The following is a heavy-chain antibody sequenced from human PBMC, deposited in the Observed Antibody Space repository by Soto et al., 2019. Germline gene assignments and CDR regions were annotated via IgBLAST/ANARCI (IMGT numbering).Heavy chain of an antibody. J-gene: IGHJ4*02. CDR1: GGTFSTFG. V-gene: IGHV1-69*13. CDR2: IIPFFGTA. Sequence: GXSVNVSCQASGGTFSTFGMSGVRQAPGQGLEWMGGIIPFFGTAKYSQKFEDRISITADESTNTVYMDLRSLTSEDTAIYYCARSAPMDAGDKYYYDFWGQGALVTVSS. D-gene: IGHD3-16*01. CDR3: ARSAPMDAGDKYYYDF.